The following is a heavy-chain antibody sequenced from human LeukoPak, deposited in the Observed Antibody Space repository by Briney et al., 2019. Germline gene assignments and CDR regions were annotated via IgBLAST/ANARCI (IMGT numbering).Heavy chain of an antibody. J-gene: IGHJ4*02. CDR3: VKFAGGIY. CDR2: INPNGGGT. CDR1: GYTFTGYY. V-gene: IGHV1-2*02. Sequence: ASVKVSCKASGYTFTGYYMHWVRQAPGQGLEWTGWINPNGGGTNYAQKFQGRVTMTRDTSISTAYMELSRLRSDDTAVYYCVKFAGGIYWGQGTLVTVSS. D-gene: IGHD3-16*01.